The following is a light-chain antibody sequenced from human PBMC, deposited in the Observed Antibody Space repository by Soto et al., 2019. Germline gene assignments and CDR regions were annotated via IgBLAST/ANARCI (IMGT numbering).Light chain of an antibody. CDR2: GAS. J-gene: IGKJ4*01. CDR3: QQLNSYPLT. Sequence: DIQMTQSPSTLSASVGDRVAITCRASQGIRYALGWYQQKPGTAPKRLIHGASTLQSGVPSRFSGSGSGTEFTLTISSLQPEDFATYYCQQLNSYPLTFGGGTKVDI. CDR1: QGIRYA. V-gene: IGKV1-17*01.